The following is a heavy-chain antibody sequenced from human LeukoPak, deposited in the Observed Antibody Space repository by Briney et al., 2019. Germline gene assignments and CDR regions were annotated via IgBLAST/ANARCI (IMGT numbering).Heavy chain of an antibody. CDR1: GGPISSHY. D-gene: IGHD6-13*01. Sequence: SETLSLTCTVFGGPISSHYWNWIRQPPGKGLEWIGYVSYRGTTNYNPSLKSRVTISVDTSKNQFSLKLSSVTAADTAVYYCARPYSSNWYDAFHIWGRGTMVTVSS. V-gene: IGHV4-59*11. J-gene: IGHJ3*02. CDR2: VSYRGTT. CDR3: ARPYSSNWYDAFHI.